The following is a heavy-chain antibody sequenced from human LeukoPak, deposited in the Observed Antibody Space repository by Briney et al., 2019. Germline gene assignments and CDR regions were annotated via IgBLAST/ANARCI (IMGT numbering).Heavy chain of an antibody. Sequence: GASVKVSCKASGYTFTGYYMHWVRQAPGQGLEWMGWINPNSGGTNYAQKFQGRVTMTRDTSISTAYMELSRLRSDDTAVYYCARGGNYYGSGRVLDYWGQGTLVTVSS. CDR3: ARGGNYYGSGRVLDY. D-gene: IGHD3-10*01. J-gene: IGHJ4*02. CDR2: INPNSGGT. V-gene: IGHV1-2*02. CDR1: GYTFTGYY.